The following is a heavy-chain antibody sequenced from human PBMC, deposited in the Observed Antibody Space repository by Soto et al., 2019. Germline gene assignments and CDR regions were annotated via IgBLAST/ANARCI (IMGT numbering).Heavy chain of an antibody. CDR1: GFTFSSHA. V-gene: IGHV3-23*01. J-gene: IGHJ4*02. D-gene: IGHD4-17*01. CDR2: ISGDGGET. CDR3: VKYFGFYGADFAH. Sequence: EVQLLASGGGLVQPGGSLRLSCTVSGFTFSSHAMSWVRQAPGKGLEWVSAISGDGGETHYIDSVKGRFTIARDNSKNTLYLQMKSLRTEDTAVYYCVKYFGFYGADFAHWGQGTLVTVSS.